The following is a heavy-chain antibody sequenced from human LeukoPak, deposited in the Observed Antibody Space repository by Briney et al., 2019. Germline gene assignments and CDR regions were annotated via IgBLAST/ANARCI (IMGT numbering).Heavy chain of an antibody. CDR3: ARFKRAGGWSYFDY. V-gene: IGHV4-59*01. CDR1: GGSISSYY. CDR2: IYYSGST. D-gene: IGHD6-19*01. Sequence: SETLSLTCTVSGGSISSYYWSWIRQPPGKGLEWIGYIYYSGSTNYNPSLKSRVTISVDTSKNQFSLELSSVTAADTAVYYCARFKRAGGWSYFDYWGQGTLVTVSS. J-gene: IGHJ4*02.